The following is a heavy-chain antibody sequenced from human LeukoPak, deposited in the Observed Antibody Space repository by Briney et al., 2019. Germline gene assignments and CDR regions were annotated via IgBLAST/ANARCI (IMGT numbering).Heavy chain of an antibody. J-gene: IGHJ4*01. CDR3: ARRRSDGVTDY. CDR1: GYTFTNYG. CDR2: ISPYTGAT. V-gene: IGHV1-18*01. D-gene: IGHD2-8*01. Sequence: ASVKVSCKASGYTFTNYGVSWVRQAPGQGLEWMGWISPYTGATNYPQKFQGRVTMTTDTSTRTAYMEMRSLRSDDTAVYYCARRRSDGVTDYWGQGTLVTVSS.